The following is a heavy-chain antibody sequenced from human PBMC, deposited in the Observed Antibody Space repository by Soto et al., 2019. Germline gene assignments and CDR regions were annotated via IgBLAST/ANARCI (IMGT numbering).Heavy chain of an antibody. CDR3: AKDGHIVVVVAATWGMDV. D-gene: IGHD2-15*01. Sequence: QVQLVESGGGVVQPGRSLRLSCAASGFTFSSYGMHWVRQAPGKGLEWVAVISYDGSNKYYADSVKGRFTISRDNSKNTLYLQMNSLRAEDTAVYYCAKDGHIVVVVAATWGMDVWGQGTTVTVSS. J-gene: IGHJ6*02. CDR2: ISYDGSNK. CDR1: GFTFSSYG. V-gene: IGHV3-30*18.